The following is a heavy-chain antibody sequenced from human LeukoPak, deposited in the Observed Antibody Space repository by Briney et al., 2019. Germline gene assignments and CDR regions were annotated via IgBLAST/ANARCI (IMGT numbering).Heavy chain of an antibody. CDR3: ASVRGSYTSSGDY. Sequence: GGSLRLSCAASGFTFSSYSMNWVRQAPGKGLEWVSYISSSSSTIYYADSVKGRFTISRDNAKNSLYLQMNSLRAEDTAVYYCASVRGSYTSSGDYWGQGTLVTVSS. D-gene: IGHD1-26*01. V-gene: IGHV3-48*04. J-gene: IGHJ4*02. CDR2: ISSSSSTI. CDR1: GFTFSSYS.